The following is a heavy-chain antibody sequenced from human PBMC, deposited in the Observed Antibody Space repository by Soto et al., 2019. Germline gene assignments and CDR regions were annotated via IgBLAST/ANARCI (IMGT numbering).Heavy chain of an antibody. CDR2: ISGSGFKK. CDR3: AKNKGGEVVPLATVDWFDN. J-gene: IGHJ5*02. CDR1: CFIFENFG. Sequence: PGGSLRLSCAASCFIFENFGMSWVRQAPGKGLEWISSISGSGFKKYYADSVKGRFTISRDNSKSTVYLELNNLSAEDTAVYHCAKNKGGEVVPLATVDWFDNWGQGYVVTVYS. V-gene: IGHV3-23*01. D-gene: IGHD2-2*01.